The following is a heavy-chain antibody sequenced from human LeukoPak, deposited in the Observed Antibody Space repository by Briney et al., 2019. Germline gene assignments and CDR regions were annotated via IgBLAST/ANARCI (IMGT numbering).Heavy chain of an antibody. CDR1: GGTFSSYT. J-gene: IGHJ3*02. CDR3: ARDYWGSSWYGGAFDI. Sequence: SVKVSCKASGGTFSSYTISWVRQAPGQGLEWMGRIIPILGIANYAQKFQGRVTITADKSTSTAYMELSSLRSADTAVYYCARDYWGSSWYGGAFDIWGQGTMVTVSS. CDR2: IIPILGIA. V-gene: IGHV1-69*04. D-gene: IGHD6-13*01.